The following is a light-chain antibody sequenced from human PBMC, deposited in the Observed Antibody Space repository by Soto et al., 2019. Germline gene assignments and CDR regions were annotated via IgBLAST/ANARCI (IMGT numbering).Light chain of an antibody. CDR3: QQSFSPLWT. Sequence: DIQMTQSPSSLSASVGDRVTITCRASQSISNYLNWYQQKPGKAPKLLIYPASSMQSGVPSRFSGSGSETDFTLTISSLQPDDSATYYCQQSFSPLWTFGQVKKVEV. CDR1: QSISNY. V-gene: IGKV1-39*01. J-gene: IGKJ1*01. CDR2: PAS.